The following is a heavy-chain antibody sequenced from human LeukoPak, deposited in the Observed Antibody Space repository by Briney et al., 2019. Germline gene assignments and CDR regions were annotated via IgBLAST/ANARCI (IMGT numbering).Heavy chain of an antibody. V-gene: IGHV1-2*02. Sequence: ASVKVSCKASGYTFTDYYMHWVRQAPGQGLEWMGWINPNRGDTNYAQKFQGRVTMTRDTSISTAYMELSRLRSDDTAVYYCARGDYGDYARPSGYFDLWGRGTLVTVSS. CDR2: INPNRGDT. CDR1: GYTFTDYY. J-gene: IGHJ2*01. D-gene: IGHD4-17*01. CDR3: ARGDYGDYARPSGYFDL.